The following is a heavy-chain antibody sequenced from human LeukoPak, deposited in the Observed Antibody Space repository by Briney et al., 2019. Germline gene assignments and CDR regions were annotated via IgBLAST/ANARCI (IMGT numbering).Heavy chain of an antibody. J-gene: IGHJ4*02. D-gene: IGHD3-10*01. CDR1: GFNFRTYG. V-gene: IGHV3-23*01. CDR2: ISDNGGNT. CDR3: ANTKFGY. Sequence: GGSLRLSCAASGFNFRTYGMSWVRQAPGKGLEWVSTISDNGGNTYYADSVKGRFTISRDNSKDTLYLQMNSLRAEDTAVYYCANTKFGYWGQETLVTVSS.